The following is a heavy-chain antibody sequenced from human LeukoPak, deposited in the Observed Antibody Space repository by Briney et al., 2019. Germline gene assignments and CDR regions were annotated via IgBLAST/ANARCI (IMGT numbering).Heavy chain of an antibody. CDR3: ARDWNAYYYGSGTLFDY. J-gene: IGHJ4*02. CDR1: GYSISSGYY. V-gene: IGHV4-38-2*02. Sequence: SETLSLTCTVSGYSISSGYYWGWIRQPPGKGLEWIGSIYYSGSTYYNPSLKSRVTISVDTSKNQFSLKLSSVTAADTAVYYCARDWNAYYYGSGTLFDYWGQGTLVTVSS. D-gene: IGHD3-10*01. CDR2: IYYSGST.